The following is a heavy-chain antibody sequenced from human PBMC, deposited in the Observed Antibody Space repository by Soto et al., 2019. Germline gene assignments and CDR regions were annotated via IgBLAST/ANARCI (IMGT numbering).Heavy chain of an antibody. CDR2: IYYSGST. CDR3: ARVAGNYYYYYYMDV. D-gene: IGHD6-13*01. Sequence: SETLSLTCTVSGGSISSGGYYWSWIRQHPGKGLEWIGYIYYSGSTYYNPSLKSRVTISVDTSKNQFSLKLSSVTAADTAVYYCARVAGNYYYYYYMDVWGKGTTVTVSS. J-gene: IGHJ6*03. CDR1: GGSISSGGYY. V-gene: IGHV4-31*03.